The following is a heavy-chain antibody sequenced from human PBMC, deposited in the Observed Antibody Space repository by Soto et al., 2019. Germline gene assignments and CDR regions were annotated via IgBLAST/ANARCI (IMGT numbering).Heavy chain of an antibody. CDR1: GFTFSSYS. CDR2: ISSSSSYI. V-gene: IGHV3-21*01. Sequence: EVQLVESGGGLVKPGGSLRLSCAASGFTFSSYSMNWVRQAPGKGLEWVSSISSSSSYIYYADSVKGRFTISRDNAKNSLYLQMNSLRAEDTAVYYCARDSVTMIVVVAPQSYYYYGIDVWGQGTTVTVSS. CDR3: ARDSVTMIVVVAPQSYYYYGIDV. J-gene: IGHJ6*01. D-gene: IGHD3-22*01.